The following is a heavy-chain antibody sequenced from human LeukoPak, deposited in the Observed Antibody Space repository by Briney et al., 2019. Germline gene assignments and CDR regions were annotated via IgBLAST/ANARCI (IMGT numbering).Heavy chain of an antibody. CDR2: AYYRSKWYN. J-gene: IGHJ6*02. CDR1: GDSVSSNSAA. D-gene: IGHD4/OR15-4a*01. Sequence: SQTLSLTGAISGDSVSSNSAAWNWIRQSPSRGLEWLGRAYYRSKWYNDYAVSVKSRITINPDTSKNQFSLQLNSVTPEDTAVYYCARDGGASPSGLYYYGMDVRGQGTTVTVSS. CDR3: ARDGGASPSGLYYYGMDV. V-gene: IGHV6-1*01.